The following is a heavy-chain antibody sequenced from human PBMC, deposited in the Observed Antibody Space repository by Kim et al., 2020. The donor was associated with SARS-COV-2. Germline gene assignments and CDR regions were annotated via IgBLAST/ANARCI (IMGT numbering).Heavy chain of an antibody. CDR2: ISWDSGSI. CDR1: GFTFDDYA. J-gene: IGHJ6*01. CDR3: ARRAELGCYCSYGMHV. V-gene: IGHV3-9*01. D-gene: IGHD7-27*01. Sequence: GGSLRLSCAASGFTFDDYAMHWVRQAPGKGLEWVSGISWDSGSIGYADSVKGRFTISRDNAKNSLYLQMNSLRAEDTALYYCARRAELGCYCSYGMHV.